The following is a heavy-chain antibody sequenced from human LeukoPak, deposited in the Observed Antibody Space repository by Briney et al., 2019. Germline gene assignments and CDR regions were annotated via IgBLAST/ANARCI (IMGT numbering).Heavy chain of an antibody. V-gene: IGHV4-34*01. J-gene: IGHJ4*02. CDR3: ARHRNRYCSGGSCYSIDY. Sequence: SETLSLTCAVYGGSFSGYYWSWIRQAPGKGLEWIGEINHSGSTNYNPSLKSRVTISVDTSKNQFSLKLSSVTAADTAVYYCARHRNRYCSGGSCYSIDYWGQGTLVTVSS. CDR2: INHSGST. CDR1: GGSFSGYY. D-gene: IGHD2-15*01.